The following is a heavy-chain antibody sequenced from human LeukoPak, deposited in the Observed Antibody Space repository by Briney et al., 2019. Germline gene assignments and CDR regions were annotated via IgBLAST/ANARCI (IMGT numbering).Heavy chain of an antibody. CDR1: GGSISNYY. V-gene: IGHV4-59*01. J-gene: IGHJ5*02. D-gene: IGHD6-6*01. Sequence: SETLSLTCTVSGGSISNYYWSWIRQPPGKGLEWIGYISYSGNTNYNLSLKSRVTISVDTSKNQFSLKLSSVTAADTAVYYCARGRTYRSSSWFDPWGQGTLVTVSS. CDR3: ARGRTYRSSSWFDP. CDR2: ISYSGNT.